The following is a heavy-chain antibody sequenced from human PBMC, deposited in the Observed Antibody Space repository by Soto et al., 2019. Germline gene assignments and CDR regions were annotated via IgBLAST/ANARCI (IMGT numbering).Heavy chain of an antibody. V-gene: IGHV3-48*03. CDR3: ERKMYSNRGWFDP. Sequence: PGGSLRLSCAASGFTFSSYDMNWVRQAPGKGLEWVSYNTSSGSLIYYADSVRGRFTVSRDNAKNSLYLQMNSLRAEDTGVYYCERKMYSNRGWFDPWGQGTLVTVSS. CDR2: NTSSGSLI. J-gene: IGHJ5*02. D-gene: IGHD6-13*01. CDR1: GFTFSSYD.